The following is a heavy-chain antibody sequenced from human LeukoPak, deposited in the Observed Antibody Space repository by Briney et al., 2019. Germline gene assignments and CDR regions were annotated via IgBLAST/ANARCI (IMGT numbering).Heavy chain of an antibody. V-gene: IGHV4-34*01. CDR1: GGSFSGYY. D-gene: IGHD3-3*01. CDR3: ARRPVLRFLEWLSLFDY. J-gene: IGHJ4*02. Sequence: SETLSLTCAVYGGSFSGYYWSWIRQPPGKGLEWIGEINHSGSTNYNPSLKSRVTISVDTSKNQFSLKLSSVTAADTAVYYCARRPVLRFLEWLSLFDYWGQGTLVTVSS. CDR2: INHSGST.